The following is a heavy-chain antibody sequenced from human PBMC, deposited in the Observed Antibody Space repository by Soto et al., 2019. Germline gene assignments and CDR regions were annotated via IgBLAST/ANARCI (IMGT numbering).Heavy chain of an antibody. Sequence: ESGPTLVNPTQTLTLTCTISGFSLSTDGMCVSWIRQPPGKALEWLARIDWNDDKYYSTSLKTRLTISKDTSKNQAVLTMTKLDPADTATYYCARVWWFGDKEYFHNWGQGTLVTVSS. V-gene: IGHV2-70*11. CDR2: IDWNDDK. CDR3: ARVWWFGDKEYFHN. J-gene: IGHJ1*01. D-gene: IGHD2-21*01. CDR1: GFSLSTDGMC.